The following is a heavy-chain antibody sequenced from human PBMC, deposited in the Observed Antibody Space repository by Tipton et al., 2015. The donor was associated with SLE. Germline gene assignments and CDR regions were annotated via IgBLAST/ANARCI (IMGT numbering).Heavy chain of an antibody. D-gene: IGHD7-27*01. Sequence: LRLSCTVSGGSISSGSYYWSWIRQPAGKGLEWIGYVDYTGSTNYNPSLKGRVTISGDISLKLTSVTAADTAVYYCARHAWGSNWYFDLWGRGTLVTVSS. CDR2: VDYTGST. V-gene: IGHV4-61*10. CDR3: ARHAWGSNWYFDL. CDR1: GGSISSGSYY. J-gene: IGHJ2*01.